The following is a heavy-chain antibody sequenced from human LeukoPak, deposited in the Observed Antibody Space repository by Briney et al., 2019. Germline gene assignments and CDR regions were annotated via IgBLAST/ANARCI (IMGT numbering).Heavy chain of an antibody. D-gene: IGHD3-10*01. CDR2: ISVNGGST. J-gene: IGHJ5*02. Sequence: VSSISVNGGSTFYADSVKGRFTISRDNTKNTLYLQMNSLRAEDTAVYYCAKHYTSGSYRPWGQGTLVTVSS. V-gene: IGHV3-23*01. CDR3: AKHYTSGSYRP.